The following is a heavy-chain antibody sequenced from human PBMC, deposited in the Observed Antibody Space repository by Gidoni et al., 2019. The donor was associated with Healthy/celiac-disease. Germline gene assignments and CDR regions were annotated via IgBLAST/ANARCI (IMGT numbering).Heavy chain of an antibody. CDR3: ARTGYSSSWYDYYYYGMDV. CDR1: GYTFTSYD. CDR2: MNPNSGNT. Sequence: QMPLVQSGAEVKKPGASVKVSCKASGYTFTSYDINWVRQATGQGLEWMGWMNPNSGNTGYAQKFQGRVTMTRNTSISTAYMELSSLRSEDTAVYYCARTGYSSSWYDYYYYGMDVWGQGTTVTVSS. D-gene: IGHD6-13*01. J-gene: IGHJ6*02. V-gene: IGHV1-8*01.